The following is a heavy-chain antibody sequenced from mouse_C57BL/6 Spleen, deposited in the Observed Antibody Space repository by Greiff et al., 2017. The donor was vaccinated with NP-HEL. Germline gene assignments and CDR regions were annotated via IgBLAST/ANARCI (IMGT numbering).Heavy chain of an antibody. J-gene: IGHJ1*03. CDR2: ISSGGDYI. CDR3: TRGITTVVATDFDV. D-gene: IGHD1-1*01. CDR1: GFTFSSYA. Sequence: EVKVVESGEGLVKPGGSLKLSCAASGFTFSSYAMSWVRQTPEKRLEWVAYISSGGDYIYYADTVKGRFTISRDNARNTLYLQMSSLKSEDTAMYYCTRGITTVVATDFDVWGTGTTVTVSS. V-gene: IGHV5-9-1*02.